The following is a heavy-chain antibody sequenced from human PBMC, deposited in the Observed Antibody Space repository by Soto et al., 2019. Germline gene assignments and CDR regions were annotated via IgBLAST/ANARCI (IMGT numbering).Heavy chain of an antibody. V-gene: IGHV4-34*01. Sequence: SETLSLTCAVYGGSFSGYYWSWIRQPPGKGLEWIGEINHSGSTNYNPSLKSRVTISVDTSKNQFSLKLSSVTAADTAVYYCARDRYYYGSGSYYGMDVWGQGTTVTV. J-gene: IGHJ6*02. CDR3: ARDRYYYGSGSYYGMDV. CDR2: INHSGST. CDR1: GGSFSGYY. D-gene: IGHD3-10*01.